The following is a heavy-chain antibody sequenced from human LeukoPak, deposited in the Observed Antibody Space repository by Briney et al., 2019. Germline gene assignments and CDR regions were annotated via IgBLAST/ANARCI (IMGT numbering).Heavy chain of an antibody. CDR1: GFTFNSFG. D-gene: IGHD4-11*01. Sequence: PGRSLRLSCEASGFTFNSFGIHWVRQAPGRGLEWVAVISYDGSNKYYADSVRGRFTISRDNSKNTVYVEMSSLRAEDTAVYYCAKSTGREIYYPHHGMDVWGQGTTVIVSS. V-gene: IGHV3-30*18. CDR2: ISYDGSNK. J-gene: IGHJ6*02. CDR3: AKSTGREIYYPHHGMDV.